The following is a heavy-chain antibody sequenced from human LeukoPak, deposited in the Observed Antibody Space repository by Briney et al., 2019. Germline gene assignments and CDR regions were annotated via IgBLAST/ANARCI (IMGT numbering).Heavy chain of an antibody. CDR3: AREQAGTSGWYTLDY. CDR1: GFTFSPYA. CDR2: FSRRGTT. J-gene: IGHJ4*02. Sequence: PGGSLRLSCAASGFTFSPYAMDWVRQAPGKGLQWVSAFSRRGTTHYADSVKGRFTISRDNSKNEVYLQMSSLRVDDTGIYYCAREQAGTSGWYTLDYWGQGTVVTVSS. V-gene: IGHV3-23*01. D-gene: IGHD6-13*01.